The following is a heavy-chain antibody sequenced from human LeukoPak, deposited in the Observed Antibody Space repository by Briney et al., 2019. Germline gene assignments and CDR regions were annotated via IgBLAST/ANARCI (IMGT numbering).Heavy chain of an antibody. D-gene: IGHD3-22*01. V-gene: IGHV3-30*03. Sequence: GGSLRLSCAASGFTFSSYGMHWVRQAPGKGLEWVAVISYDGSNKYYADSVKGRFTISRDNSKNTLYLQMNSLRAEDTAVYYCARDLGDSSDRSDYWGQGTLVTVSS. CDR2: ISYDGSNK. CDR1: GFTFSSYG. CDR3: ARDLGDSSDRSDY. J-gene: IGHJ4*02.